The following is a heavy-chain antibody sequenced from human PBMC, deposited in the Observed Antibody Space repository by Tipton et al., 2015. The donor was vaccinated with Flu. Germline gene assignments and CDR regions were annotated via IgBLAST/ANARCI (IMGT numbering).Heavy chain of an antibody. CDR2: IYPDDSDT. CDR3: ARQDVVVQKGMAL. V-gene: IGHV5-51*01. Sequence: QLVQSGAEVKKPGESLRISCKGSGYYFPSYWIVWVRQMPGKGLEWMGIIYPDDSDTRYSPSFQGKVTITADKSINTAYLQWSSLKASDPATYYCARQDVVVQKGMALWGQGTTVIVSS. CDR1: GYYFPSYW. D-gene: IGHD3-22*01. J-gene: IGHJ6*02.